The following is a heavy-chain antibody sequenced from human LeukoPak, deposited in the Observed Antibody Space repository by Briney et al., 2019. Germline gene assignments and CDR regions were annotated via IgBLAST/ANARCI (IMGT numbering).Heavy chain of an antibody. V-gene: IGHV4-34*01. D-gene: IGHD2-8*01. CDR3: ARGPNVSRYYYYMDV. J-gene: IGHJ6*03. CDR1: GGSFSGYY. CDR2: INHSGST. Sequence: PSETLSLTCAVYGGSFSGYYWSWIRQPPGKGLEWIGEINHSGSTNYNPSLKSRVTISVDTSKNQFSLKLSSVTAADTAVYYCARGPNVSRYYYYMDVWGKGTTVTVSS.